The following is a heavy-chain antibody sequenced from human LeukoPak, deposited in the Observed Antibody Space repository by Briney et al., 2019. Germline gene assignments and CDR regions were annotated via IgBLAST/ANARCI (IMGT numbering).Heavy chain of an antibody. CDR1: GFTFSSYA. Sequence: GGSLRLSCVASGFTFSSYAMTSVRQAPGKWLEWLSLIIYIGGTFYADSVTGQFTASRHTSPHTLYPQLTSLRVEDTDVYYCAKVVLLPAATRKTYYFDSWGQGALVTVSS. V-gene: IGHV3-23*01. CDR3: AKVVLLPAATRKTYYFDS. J-gene: IGHJ4*02. D-gene: IGHD2-15*01. CDR2: IIYIGGT.